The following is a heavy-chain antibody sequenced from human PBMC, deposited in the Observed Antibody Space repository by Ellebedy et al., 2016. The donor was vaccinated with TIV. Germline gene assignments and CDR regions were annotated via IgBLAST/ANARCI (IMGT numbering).Heavy chain of an antibody. J-gene: IGHJ4*02. Sequence: GESLKISCEGSGFTSINYGMNWVRQAPGKGLEWISYISGNGSIIYYVDSVKGRFTISRDHAKNSLYLQLNSLRTEDTAVYYCARIFGANHFDYWGQGTLVTVSS. CDR1: GFTSINYG. D-gene: IGHD3-10*01. CDR2: ISGNGSII. CDR3: ARIFGANHFDY. V-gene: IGHV3-48*01.